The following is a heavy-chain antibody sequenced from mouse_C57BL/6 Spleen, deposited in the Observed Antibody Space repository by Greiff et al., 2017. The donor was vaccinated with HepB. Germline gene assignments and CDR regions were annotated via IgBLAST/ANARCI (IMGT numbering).Heavy chain of an antibody. CDR1: GFTFSSYA. CDR3: ARGGFPGTTDY. V-gene: IGHV5-4*03. J-gene: IGHJ2*01. CDR2: ISDGGSYT. D-gene: IGHD4-1*01. Sequence: EVKLVESGGGLVKPGGSLKLSCAASGFTFSSYAMSWVRQTPEKRLEWVATISDGGSYTYYPDNVKGRFTISRDNAKNNLYLQMSHLKSEDTAMYYCARGGFPGTTDYWGQGTTLTVSS.